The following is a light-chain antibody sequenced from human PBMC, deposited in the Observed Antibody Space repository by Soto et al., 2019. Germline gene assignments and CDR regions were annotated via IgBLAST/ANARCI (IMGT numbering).Light chain of an antibody. J-gene: IGKJ2*01. CDR3: HQYDNSLHT. Sequence: EIVLTQSPGTLSLSPGERATLSCRASQSVSSSYLAWYQQKPGQPPRLLIYATSSVATGIRDRFSGSGSGTDFTLTISRREPEDFAGYYCHQYDNSLHTFGQGTKLEIQ. CDR2: ATS. V-gene: IGKV3-20*01. CDR1: QSVSSSY.